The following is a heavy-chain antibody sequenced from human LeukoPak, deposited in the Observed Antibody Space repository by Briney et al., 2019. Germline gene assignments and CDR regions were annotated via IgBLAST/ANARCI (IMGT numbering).Heavy chain of an antibody. CDR1: GGSRSSYY. D-gene: IGHD3-16*01. V-gene: IGHV4-59*12. CDR2: IYYSGST. CDR3: ARGYYGGAVDS. J-gene: IGHJ4*02. Sequence: SETLSLTCTVSGGSRSSYYWSWIRQPPGKGLEWIGYIYYSGSTNYNPSLKSRVAMSVDTSKSQFSLKLNYMTAADTALYYCARGYYGGAVDSRGQGILVIVSS.